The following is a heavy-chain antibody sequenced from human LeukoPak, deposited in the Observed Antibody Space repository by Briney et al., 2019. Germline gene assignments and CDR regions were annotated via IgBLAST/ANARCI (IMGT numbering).Heavy chain of an antibody. J-gene: IGHJ6*03. CDR1: GYTFTSYD. Sequence: GASVKVSCKASGYTFTSYDINWVRQATGQGLEWMGWMNPNSGNTGYAQKFQGRVTMTRNTSISTAYMELSSLRSEDTAVYYCARGTGNDILTGYPDYYYYYYMDVWGKGTTVTVSS. V-gene: IGHV1-8*01. CDR3: ARGTGNDILTGYPDYYYYYYMDV. D-gene: IGHD3-9*01. CDR2: MNPNSGNT.